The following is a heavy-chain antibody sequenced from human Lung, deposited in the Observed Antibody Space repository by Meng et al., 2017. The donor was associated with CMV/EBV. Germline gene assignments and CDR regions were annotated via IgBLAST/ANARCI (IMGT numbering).Heavy chain of an antibody. D-gene: IGHD1-1*01. J-gene: IGHJ4*02. CDR3: AGDHNLGFDY. Sequence: SCAASGFTFSSYAMHWVRQAPGKGLEWVAVISYDGSNKYYADSVKGRFTISRDNSKNTLYLQMNSLRAEDTAVYYCAGDHNLGFDYWGQGTLVTVSS. V-gene: IGHV3-30-3*01. CDR1: GFTFSSYA. CDR2: ISYDGSNK.